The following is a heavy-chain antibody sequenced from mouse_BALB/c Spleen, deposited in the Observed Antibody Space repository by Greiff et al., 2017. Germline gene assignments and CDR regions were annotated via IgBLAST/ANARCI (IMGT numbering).Heavy chain of an antibody. Sequence: QVQLKQSGPGLVAPSQSLSITCTVSGFSLTGYGVNWVRQPPGKGLEWLGMIWGDGSTDYNTALKSRLSISKDNSKSQVFLKMNCLQTEDTARYYCARDPPLDGNAMDYWGQGTSVTVSS. CDR3: ARDPPLDGNAMDY. CDR2: IWGDGST. J-gene: IGHJ4*01. V-gene: IGHV2-6-7*01. CDR1: GFSLTGYG. D-gene: IGHD3-1*01.